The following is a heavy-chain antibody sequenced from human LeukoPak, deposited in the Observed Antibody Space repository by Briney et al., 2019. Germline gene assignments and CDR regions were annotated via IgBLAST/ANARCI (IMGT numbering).Heavy chain of an antibody. CDR3: ARDGSWSGGSYLRIDY. J-gene: IGHJ4*02. CDR2: ISSSSSSYI. CDR1: GFTFSNYN. V-gene: IGHV3-21*01. Sequence: GGSLRLSCVASGFTFSNYNMNWVRQAPGKGLEWVSPISSSSSSYIYYADSVKGRFTISRDNAKNSLYLQMNSLRAEDTAVYYCARDGSWSGGSYLRIDYWGQGTLVTVSS. D-gene: IGHD1-26*01.